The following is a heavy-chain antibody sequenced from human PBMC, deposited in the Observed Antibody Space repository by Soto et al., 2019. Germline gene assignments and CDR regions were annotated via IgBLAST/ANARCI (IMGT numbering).Heavy chain of an antibody. CDR3: AATTHYDFWSGYFAGVAFDI. Sequence: GASVKVSCKASGFTVSGSAVQWARQAGGQPLEWIGYIDVGNGNTNFAQRFQERVTLTSDKSRGTAYMELRSLRSEDTAVYYCAATTHYDFWSGYFAGVAFDIWGQGTKVTVSS. V-gene: IGHV1-58*01. CDR1: GFTVSGSA. D-gene: IGHD3-3*01. J-gene: IGHJ3*02. CDR2: IDVGNGNT.